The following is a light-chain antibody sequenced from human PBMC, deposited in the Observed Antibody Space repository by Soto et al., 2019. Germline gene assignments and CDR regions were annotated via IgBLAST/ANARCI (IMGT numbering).Light chain of an antibody. CDR3: QQADSFTLT. CDR2: GAS. Sequence: MQMTQCPSSGSASVGDRVTITCRASQDISSLLAWYQQKPGKAPKLLIYGASTLQSGVPSRFSGSVSGTDVTITISSLQKEDVATYFCQQADSFTLTFGGGTKVDIK. CDR1: QDISSL. J-gene: IGKJ4*01. V-gene: IGKV1D-12*01.